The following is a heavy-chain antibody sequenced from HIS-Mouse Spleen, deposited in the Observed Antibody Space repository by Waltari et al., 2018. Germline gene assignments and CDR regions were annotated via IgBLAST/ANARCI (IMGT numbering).Heavy chain of an antibody. CDR3: ARLARLAAAKSRNGYFDY. CDR1: GGSFSGYY. J-gene: IGHJ4*02. V-gene: IGHV4-34*01. CDR2: INHSGSN. Sequence: QVQLQQWGAGLLKPSETLSLTCAVYGGSFSGYYWSWIRQPPGKGLEWIGEINHSGSNNYNPSLKSRVTISVDTSKNQFSLKLSSVTAADTAVYYCARLARLAAAKSRNGYFDYWGQGTLVTVSS. D-gene: IGHD6-13*01.